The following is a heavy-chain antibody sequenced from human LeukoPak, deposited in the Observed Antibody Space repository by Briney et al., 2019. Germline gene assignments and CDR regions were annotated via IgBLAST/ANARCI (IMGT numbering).Heavy chain of an antibody. CDR1: GFTFKNYG. D-gene: IGHD2-8*01. Sequence: QPGGSLRLSCAASGFTFKNYGMSWVRQAPGKGLEWVSDISGTGANTYYADSVKGRFTISRDNANNTLYLQMNSLRAEDTAVYYCARHPTLYPDWGQGTLVTVSS. V-gene: IGHV3-23*01. J-gene: IGHJ4*02. CDR3: ARHPTLYPD. CDR2: ISGTGANT.